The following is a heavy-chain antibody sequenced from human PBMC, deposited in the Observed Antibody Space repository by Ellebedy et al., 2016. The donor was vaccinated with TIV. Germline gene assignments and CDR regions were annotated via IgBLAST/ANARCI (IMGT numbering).Heavy chain of an antibody. Sequence: GESLKIPCAASGFTFSSSDMHWVRQTPGKGLEWLSHDARDGYRKYYADSVKGRFTTSRDISKNTLYLQMNSRRVEDTAVYYCTRGPTHGGFDYWGKGTLVTVSS. CDR2: DARDGYRK. D-gene: IGHD3-16*01. CDR1: GFTFSSSD. J-gene: IGHJ4*02. CDR3: TRGPTHGGFDY. V-gene: IGHV3-30*03.